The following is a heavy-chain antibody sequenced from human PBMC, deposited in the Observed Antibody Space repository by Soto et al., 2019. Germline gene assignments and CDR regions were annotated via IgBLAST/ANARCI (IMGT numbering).Heavy chain of an antibody. CDR2: ITSGSSFI. J-gene: IGHJ6*02. CDR1: AFTFSSYS. CDR3: ARSQRNGAMDV. V-gene: IGHV3-21*01. Sequence: GGSLRLSCVGSAFTFSSYSLNWVRQAPWKGLEWVSSITSGSSFIDYADSVKGRFTISRDDAKNSLFLQMSSLRADDTAVYYCARSQRNGAMDVWGQGTTVTVSS. D-gene: IGHD2-8*01.